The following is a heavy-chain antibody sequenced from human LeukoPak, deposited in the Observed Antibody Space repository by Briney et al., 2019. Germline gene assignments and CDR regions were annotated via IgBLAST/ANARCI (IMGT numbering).Heavy chain of an antibody. Sequence: SETLSLTCAVYGGSFSGYHWTWIRQSPGKGLEWIGDINPSGSTYYNPTLKSRLTISVDTSKNQFSLKLRSVTAADTAVYYCARGRHDITMIVVVMTSVSYYLDVWGKGTTVTVS. CDR2: INPSGST. CDR1: GGSFSGYH. V-gene: IGHV4-34*01. D-gene: IGHD3-22*01. CDR3: ARGRHDITMIVVVMTSVSYYLDV. J-gene: IGHJ6*03.